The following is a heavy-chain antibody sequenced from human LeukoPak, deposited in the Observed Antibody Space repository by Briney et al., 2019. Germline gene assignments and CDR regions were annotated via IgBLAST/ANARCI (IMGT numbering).Heavy chain of an antibody. V-gene: IGHV3-30*04. CDR2: ISYDGSDK. Sequence: PGRSLRPSCAASGFTFSSYAMQWVRQAPGNGLEWVAVISYDGSDKNYADSVKGRFTISRDNSMHTLYLQMNSLRAEDTAVYYCARAVYRSGGYYFDYWGQGILVTVSS. CDR1: GFTFSSYA. D-gene: IGHD6-19*01. J-gene: IGHJ4*02. CDR3: ARAVYRSGGYYFDY.